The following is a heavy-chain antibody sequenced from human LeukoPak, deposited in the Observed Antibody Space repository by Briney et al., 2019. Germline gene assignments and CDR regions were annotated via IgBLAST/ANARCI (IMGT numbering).Heavy chain of an antibody. CDR1: GGTFSSYA. Sequence: SVRVSCKASGGTFSSYAISWVRQAPGQGLEWMGGIIPIFGTANYAQKFQGRVTITADESTSTAYMELSSLRSEDTAVYYCARGAMATMETTDYWGQGTLVTVSS. V-gene: IGHV1-69*01. D-gene: IGHD5-24*01. CDR2: IIPIFGTA. CDR3: ARGAMATMETTDY. J-gene: IGHJ4*02.